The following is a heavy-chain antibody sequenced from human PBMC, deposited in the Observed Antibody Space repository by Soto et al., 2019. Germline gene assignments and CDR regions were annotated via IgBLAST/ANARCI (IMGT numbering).Heavy chain of an antibody. J-gene: IGHJ3*02. Sequence: LRLSCAASGFTFSSYGMHWVRQAPGRGLEWVAVIWYDGSNKYYADSVKGRFTISRDNSKNTLYLQMNSLRAEDTAVYYCARDGGYYDSSGYSYAFDIWGQGTMVTVSS. D-gene: IGHD3-22*01. V-gene: IGHV3-33*01. CDR1: GFTFSSYG. CDR3: ARDGGYYDSSGYSYAFDI. CDR2: IWYDGSNK.